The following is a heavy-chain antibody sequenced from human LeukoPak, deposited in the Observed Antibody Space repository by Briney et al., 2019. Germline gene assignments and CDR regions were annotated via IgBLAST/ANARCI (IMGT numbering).Heavy chain of an antibody. J-gene: IGHJ4*02. CDR3: ARERGSGSYYFDY. V-gene: IGHV1-69*05. CDR1: GGTFNSYA. Sequence: SVKVSCKASGGTFNSYAISWVRQAPGQGLEWMGRIIPIFGTANYAQKFQGRVTITTDESTSTAYMELSSLRSEDTAVYYCARERGSGSYYFDYWGQGTLVTVSS. D-gene: IGHD3-10*01. CDR2: IIPIFGTA.